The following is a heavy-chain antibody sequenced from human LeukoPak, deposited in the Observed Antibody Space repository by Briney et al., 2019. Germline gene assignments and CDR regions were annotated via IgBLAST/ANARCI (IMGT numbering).Heavy chain of an antibody. CDR1: GGTFSSYA. D-gene: IGHD2-15*01. J-gene: IGHJ6*04. V-gene: IGHV1-69*01. Sequence: ASVKVSCKASGGTFSSYAISWVRQAPGQGLEWMGGIIPILGTANYAQKFQGRVTITADESTSTAYMELSSLRSEDTAVYYCASTGGARYCSGGSCYTVDTAMPAYYYYGMDVWGKGTTVTVSS. CDR3: ASTGGARYCSGGSCYTVDTAMPAYYYYGMDV. CDR2: IIPILGTA.